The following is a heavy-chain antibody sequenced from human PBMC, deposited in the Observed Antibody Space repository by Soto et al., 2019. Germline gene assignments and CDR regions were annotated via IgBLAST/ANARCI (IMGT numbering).Heavy chain of an antibody. CDR2: ISGSGGST. CDR1: GFTFSSYA. Sequence: GGSLRLSCAASGFTFSSYAMSWVRQAPGKGLEWVSAISGSGGSTYYADSVKGRFTISRDNSKSTLYLQMNSLRAEDTAVYYCAKGESYYYYGMDVWGQGTTVTVSS. V-gene: IGHV3-23*01. CDR3: AKGESYYYYGMDV. J-gene: IGHJ6*02. D-gene: IGHD3-10*01.